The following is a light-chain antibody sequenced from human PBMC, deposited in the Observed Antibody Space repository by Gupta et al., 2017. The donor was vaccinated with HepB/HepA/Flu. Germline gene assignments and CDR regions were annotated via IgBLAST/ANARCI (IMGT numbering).Light chain of an antibody. J-gene: IGLJ1*01. CDR3: SSYAGSNNLYV. CDR2: DVS. Sequence: QSALTQPPSTSGSPGQSVTISCTGTSSDIGGYNYVSWYQQHPGKAPKLMIYDVSKRPSGVPDRFSGSKSGNTASLTVSGLQAEDEADYYCSSYAGSNNLYVLGTGTKVSVL. CDR1: SSDIGGYNY. V-gene: IGLV2-8*01.